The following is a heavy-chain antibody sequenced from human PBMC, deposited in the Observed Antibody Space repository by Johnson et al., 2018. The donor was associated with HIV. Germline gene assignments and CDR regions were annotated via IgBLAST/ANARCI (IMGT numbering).Heavy chain of an antibody. J-gene: IGHJ3*02. D-gene: IGHD1-1*01. CDR1: RFTFSSYG. CDR3: ASPERPTGTQEEAFDI. CDR2: ISYDGSNK. V-gene: IGHV3-30*04. Sequence: QEQLVESGGGVVQPGRSLRLSCAASRFTFSSYGMHWVRQAPGKGLEWMAVISYDGSNKYYADSVKGRFTISRDNSKNTLYLQMNSLRAGDTAVYFCASPERPTGTQEEAFDIWGQGTMVIVSS.